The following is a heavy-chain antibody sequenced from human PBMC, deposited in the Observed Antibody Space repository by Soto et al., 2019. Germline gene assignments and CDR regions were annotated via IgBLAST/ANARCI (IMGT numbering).Heavy chain of an antibody. CDR3: AKDRVLKGVVIIDFDY. J-gene: IGHJ4*02. V-gene: IGHV3-23*01. CDR1: GFTFSSYA. Sequence: GGSLRLSCAASGFTFSSYAMSWVRQAPGKGLEWVSAISGSGGSTYYADSVKGRFTISRDNSKNTLYLQMNSLRAEDTAVYYCAKDRVLKGVVIIDFDYWGQGTPVTVSS. CDR2: ISGSGGST. D-gene: IGHD3-3*01.